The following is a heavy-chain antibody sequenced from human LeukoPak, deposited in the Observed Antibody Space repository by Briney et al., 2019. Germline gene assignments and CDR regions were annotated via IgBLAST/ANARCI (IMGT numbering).Heavy chain of an antibody. V-gene: IGHV1-2*02. CDR3: ARGSDSSGYPY. J-gene: IGHJ4*02. CDR2: INPNSGGA. D-gene: IGHD3-22*01. CDR1: EYTFTANY. Sequence: ASVKVSCKASEYTFTANYMHWVRQAPGQGLEWMGWINPNSGGANYAQKFQGRVTMTRDTSITTAYMELSRLRSDDTAVYYCARGSDSSGYPYWGQGTLVTVSS.